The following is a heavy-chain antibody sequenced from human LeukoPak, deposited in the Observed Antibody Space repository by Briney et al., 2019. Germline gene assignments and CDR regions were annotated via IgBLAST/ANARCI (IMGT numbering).Heavy chain of an antibody. CDR1: GFTFSIYA. CDR3: ARISRSHDYDY. D-gene: IGHD6-6*01. V-gene: IGHV3-64*01. Sequence: GGSLRLSCSASGFTFSIYAMHWVRQAPGKGLEYVSAISSYGGSTYYANSVKDRFTISRDNSKNTVYLQMGSLRTEDMAVYYCARISRSHDYDYWGQGTLVTVSS. CDR2: ISSYGGST. J-gene: IGHJ4*02.